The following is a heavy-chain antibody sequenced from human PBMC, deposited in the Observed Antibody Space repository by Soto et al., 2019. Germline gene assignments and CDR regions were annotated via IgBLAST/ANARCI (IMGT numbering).Heavy chain of an antibody. V-gene: IGHV1-69*01. J-gene: IGHJ4*02. Sequence: QVQLVQSGAEVKKPGSSVKVSCKASGGTFRSYAISWVRQAPGQGLEWMGGIIPIYGTANYAQKFQGRVTITADESTSTAYMGLSSLRSEDTAVYYCARVVEMATIRYFDYWGQGTLVTVSS. CDR2: IIPIYGTA. CDR1: GGTFRSYA. D-gene: IGHD5-12*01. CDR3: ARVVEMATIRYFDY.